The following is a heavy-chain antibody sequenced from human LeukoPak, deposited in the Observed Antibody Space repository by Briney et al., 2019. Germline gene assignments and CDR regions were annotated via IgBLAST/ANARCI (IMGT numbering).Heavy chain of an antibody. CDR1: GDSISGYY. J-gene: IGHJ4*02. CDR3: ARQYGDLDY. V-gene: IGHV4-4*07. Sequence: SETLSLTCTFSGDSISGYYWSWVRQPAGKGLEWIGRIYSSGSANYNPSLKSRVTMSVDTSNNQFSLKLTSVSAADTAVYYCARQYGDLDYWGQGTLVTVSS. D-gene: IGHD4-17*01. CDR2: IYSSGSA.